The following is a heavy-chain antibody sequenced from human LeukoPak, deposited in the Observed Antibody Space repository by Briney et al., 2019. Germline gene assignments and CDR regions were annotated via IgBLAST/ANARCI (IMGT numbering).Heavy chain of an antibody. D-gene: IGHD3-9*01. CDR1: GYTFTGYY. Sequence: ASVKVFCRASGYTFTGYYMHGVRQAPGQGLEYMGWINPNCCGTNYAQELQRRVTMTGGMPISTAHVALKPLRSEDRAVYYCARVGILRYFDWPSSFRWFDPWGKGTLVTVSS. CDR2: INPNCCGT. J-gene: IGHJ5*02. V-gene: IGHV1-2*02. CDR3: ARVGILRYFDWPSSFRWFDP.